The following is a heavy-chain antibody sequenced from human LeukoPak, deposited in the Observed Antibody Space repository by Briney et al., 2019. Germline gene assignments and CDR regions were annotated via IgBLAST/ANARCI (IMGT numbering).Heavy chain of an antibody. CDR3: ARGNSSSWYLDAEYFQH. D-gene: IGHD6-13*01. J-gene: IGHJ1*01. CDR2: INHVGST. V-gene: IGHV4-38-2*02. Sequence: SETLSLTCTVSGYSISSGYYWGWIRQPPGKGLEWIGSINHVGSTYYNPSLKSRVTISVDTSKNQFSLKLSSVTAADTAVYYCARGNSSSWYLDAEYFQHWGQGTLVTVSS. CDR1: GYSISSGYY.